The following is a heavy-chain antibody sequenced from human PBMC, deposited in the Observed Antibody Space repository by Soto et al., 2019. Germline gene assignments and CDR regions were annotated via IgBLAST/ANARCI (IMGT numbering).Heavy chain of an antibody. CDR2: VSGSGGGT. J-gene: IGHJ4*02. CDR3: ARIGPYCGGDCYPDFDF. D-gene: IGHD2-21*02. Sequence: EVQLLESGGGLVQPGGSLTLSCAASGFTFNTYGMTWVRQAPGKGLEWVSTVSGSGGGTYYADSVKCRFTISRVNSKNTMYLQMCNLRAEDTAVYFCARIGPYCGGDCYPDFDFWGRGKPVTISS. V-gene: IGHV3-23*01. CDR1: GFTFNTYG.